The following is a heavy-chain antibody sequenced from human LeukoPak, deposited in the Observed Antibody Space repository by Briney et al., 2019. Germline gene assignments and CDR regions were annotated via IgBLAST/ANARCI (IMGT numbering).Heavy chain of an antibody. CDR1: GYTFTSYG. CDR2: ISAYNGNT. D-gene: IGHD3-10*01. Sequence: GASVKVSCKASGYTFTSYGISWVRQAPGQGLEWMGWISAYNGNTNYAQKLQGRVTMTTDTSTSTAYMELRSLRSDDTAVYYCARDVRHRSITMVRGQGDYWGQGTLVTVCS. CDR3: ARDVRHRSITMVRGQGDY. V-gene: IGHV1-18*01. J-gene: IGHJ4*02.